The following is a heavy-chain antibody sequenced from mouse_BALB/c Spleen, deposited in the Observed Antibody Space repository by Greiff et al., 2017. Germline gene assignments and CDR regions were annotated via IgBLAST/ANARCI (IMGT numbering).Heavy chain of an antibody. CDR3: ARRGPYDYEGYYAMDD. V-gene: IGHV5-6*01. D-gene: IGHD2-4*01. CDR1: GFTFSSYG. J-gene: IGHJ4*01. CDR2: ISSGGSYT. Sequence: EVQLVESGGDLVKPGGSLKLSCAASGFTFSSYGMSWVRQTPDKRLEWVATISSGGSYTYYPDSVKGRFTISRDNAKNTLYLQLSSLKSEDTAMYYCARRGPYDYEGYYAMDDWGQGTSVTVSS.